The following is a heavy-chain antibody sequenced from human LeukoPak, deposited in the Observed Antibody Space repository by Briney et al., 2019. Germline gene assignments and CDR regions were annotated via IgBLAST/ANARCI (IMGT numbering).Heavy chain of an antibody. CDR3: ARGGEYGSGSYYKY. CDR1: GGSFSGYY. D-gene: IGHD3-10*01. Sequence: SETLSLTCAVSGGSFSGYYWSWIRQPPGKGLEWIGEINHSGSTNYNPSLKSRVTISVGTSKNQFSLKLSSVTAADTAVYYCARGGEYGSGSYYKYWGQGTLVTVSS. J-gene: IGHJ4*02. V-gene: IGHV4-34*01. CDR2: INHSGST.